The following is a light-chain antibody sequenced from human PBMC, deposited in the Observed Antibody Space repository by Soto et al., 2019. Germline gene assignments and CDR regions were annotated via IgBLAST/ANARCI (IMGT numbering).Light chain of an antibody. Sequence: DVVMTQSPLSLPVTLGQPASISCRSSHSLAYSDGNIYLNWFQQRPGQSPRRLIYKVSNRDSGVPDRCSGSGSGTDFTRKISRVEAEDVGIYYCMQGTHWPYTFGPGTKVDIK. CDR3: MQGTHWPYT. CDR2: KVS. CDR1: HSLAYSDGNIY. V-gene: IGKV2-30*01. J-gene: IGKJ3*01.